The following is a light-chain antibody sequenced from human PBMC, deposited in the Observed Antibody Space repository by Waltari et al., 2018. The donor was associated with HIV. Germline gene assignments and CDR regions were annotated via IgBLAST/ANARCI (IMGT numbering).Light chain of an antibody. CDR3: CSYGGSSTWV. CDR2: EAV. CDR1: SSAVGNFNL. V-gene: IGLV2-23*01. J-gene: IGLJ3*02. Sequence: QSALPQPASVSGSPGRSITTSCTGTSSAVGNFNLVSWYQQYPGKAPKLMIYEAVKRPSGVSNRISASKSGNTASLTISGLQAEDEADYYCCSYGGSSTWVFGGGTKLTVL.